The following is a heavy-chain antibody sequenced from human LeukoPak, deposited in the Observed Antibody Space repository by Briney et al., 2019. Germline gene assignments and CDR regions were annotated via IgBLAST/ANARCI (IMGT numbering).Heavy chain of an antibody. CDR1: GGSFSDYY. CDR3: ARAYSSSWYWNWFDP. D-gene: IGHD6-13*01. CDR2: INHSGST. J-gene: IGHJ5*02. V-gene: IGHV4-34*01. Sequence: PSETLSLTCAVYGGSFSDYYWSWIRQPPGKGLEWIGEINHSGSTDYNPSLKSRVTVSVDMSKNQFSLKLNSVTAADTALYYCARAYSSSWYWNWFDPWGQGTLVTVSS.